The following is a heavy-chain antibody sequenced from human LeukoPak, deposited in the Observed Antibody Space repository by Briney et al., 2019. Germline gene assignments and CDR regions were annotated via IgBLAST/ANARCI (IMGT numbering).Heavy chain of an antibody. CDR1: GGTFSSYA. CDR3: ARVVRDTAMVTFDY. CDR2: IIPILGIA. V-gene: IGHV1-69*04. Sequence: SVKVSCKASGGTFSSYAISWVRQAPGQGLEWMGRIIPILGIANYAQKFQGRVTITADKSTSTAYMELSSPRSEDTAVYYCARVVRDTAMVTFDYWGQGTLVTVSS. J-gene: IGHJ4*02. D-gene: IGHD5-18*01.